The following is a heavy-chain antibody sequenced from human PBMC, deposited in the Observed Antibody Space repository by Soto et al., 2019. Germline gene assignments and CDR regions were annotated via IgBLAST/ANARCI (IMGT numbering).Heavy chain of an antibody. J-gene: IGHJ4*02. CDR3: ARGNLARRKHLDV. CDR2: INGGNGDT. Sequence: QVQLVQSETEVKKPGDSVRVSCRASGYSLTNFAMHWVRRAPGHRLEWMGWINGGNGDTRFSHEFQGRVAITRDTSANTDYMDLTSLRSEDTAVYYCARGNLARRKHLDVWGQGTLAIVSS. CDR1: GYSLTNFA. V-gene: IGHV1-3*01.